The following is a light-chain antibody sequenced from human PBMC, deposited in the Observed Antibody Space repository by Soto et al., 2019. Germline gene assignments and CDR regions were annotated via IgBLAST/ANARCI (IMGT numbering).Light chain of an antibody. CDR3: QQYNNWPLT. CDR2: DTS. V-gene: IGKV3-15*01. CDR1: QSVSSN. Sequence: EIVMTQSPGTLSVSPGESATLSCRASQSVSSNLAWYQQKPGQAPRLLIYDTSTRATGVPARFSGSRSGTEFTLTISSLQSEDFAVYYCQQYNNWPLTFGQGTKLEIK. J-gene: IGKJ2*01.